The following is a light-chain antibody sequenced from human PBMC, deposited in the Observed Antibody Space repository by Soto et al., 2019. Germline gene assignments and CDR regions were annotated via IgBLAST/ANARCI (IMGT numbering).Light chain of an antibody. CDR3: AAWDDSLSGPV. Sequence: QSVLTQPPSASGTPGQRVTISCSGSSSNIGSNSVYWYQQLPGTAPRLLTYGKYQRLSGVPDRFSGSKSDTSASLAISGLRSDDEGDYYCAAWDDSLSGPVFGGGTKLTVL. CDR2: GKY. V-gene: IGLV1-47*02. J-gene: IGLJ2*01. CDR1: SSNIGSNS.